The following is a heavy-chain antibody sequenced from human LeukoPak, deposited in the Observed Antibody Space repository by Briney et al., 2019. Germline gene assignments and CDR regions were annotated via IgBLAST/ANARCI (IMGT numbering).Heavy chain of an antibody. CDR3: ARGTLYSGWSYYFDS. V-gene: IGHV4-39*07. CDR1: GGSIPISTYY. Sequence: PSQTLSLTCTVSGGSIPISTYYWGWVRQPPGKGLEWIGSIYYSGTTKYNPSLKSRVTISVDNSNNKFSLRLSSVTAADTALYYCARGTLYSGWSYYFDSWGQGTLVTVSS. J-gene: IGHJ4*02. CDR2: IYYSGTT. D-gene: IGHD6-19*01.